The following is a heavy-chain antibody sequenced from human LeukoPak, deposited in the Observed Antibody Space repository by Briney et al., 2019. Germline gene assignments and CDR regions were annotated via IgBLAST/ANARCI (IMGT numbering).Heavy chain of an antibody. CDR3: ARGGYCSSTSCSSIDY. CDR1: GGSISSYY. J-gene: IGHJ4*02. V-gene: IGHV4-59*12. Sequence: SETLSLTCAVSGGSISSYYWSWIRQPPGKGLEWIGYIYYSGSTNYNPSLKSRVTISVDTSKNQFSLKLSSVTAADTAVYYCARGGYCSSTSCSSIDYWGRGTLVTVSS. CDR2: IYYSGST. D-gene: IGHD2-2*01.